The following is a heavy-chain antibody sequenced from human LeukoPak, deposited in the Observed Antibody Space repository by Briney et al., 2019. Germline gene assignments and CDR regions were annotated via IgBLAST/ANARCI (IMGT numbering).Heavy chain of an antibody. D-gene: IGHD3-10*01. Sequence: GGSLRLSCAASGFTFSSYGMSWVRQAPGKGLEWVSAISGSGGSTYYADSVKGRFTISRDNSKNTLYLQMNSLRAEDTAVYYCAKEGQRGRYYGSGSYYPSWGQGTLVTVSS. CDR3: AKEGQRGRYYGSGSYYPS. V-gene: IGHV3-23*01. J-gene: IGHJ5*02. CDR1: GFTFSSYG. CDR2: ISGSGGST.